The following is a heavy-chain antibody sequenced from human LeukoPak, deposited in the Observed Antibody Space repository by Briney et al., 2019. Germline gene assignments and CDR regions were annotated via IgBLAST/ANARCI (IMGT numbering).Heavy chain of an antibody. CDR3: ARGTHIVVVTAIDYFDY. V-gene: IGHV1-18*01. D-gene: IGHD2-21*02. J-gene: IGHJ4*02. Sequence: ASVQVSCKASGYTFTSYGISWVRQAPGQGLEWMGWISAYNGNTNYAQKLQGRVTMTTDTSTSTAYMELRSLRSDDTAVYYCARGTHIVVVTAIDYFDYWGQGTLVTVSS. CDR2: ISAYNGNT. CDR1: GYTFTSYG.